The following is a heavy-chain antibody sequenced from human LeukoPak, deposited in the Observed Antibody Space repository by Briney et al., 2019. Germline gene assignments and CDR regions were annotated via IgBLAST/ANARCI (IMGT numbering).Heavy chain of an antibody. J-gene: IGHJ3*02. CDR2: INHSGST. V-gene: IGHV4-34*01. D-gene: IGHD6-19*01. CDR3: AREPERSSGWYSDAFDI. CDR1: GGSFSGYY. Sequence: PSETLSLTCAVYGGSFSGYYWSWIRQPPGKGLEWIGEINHSGSTNYNPSLKSRVTISVDTSKNQFSLQLNSVTPEDTAVYYCAREPERSSGWYSDAFDIWGQGTMVTVSS.